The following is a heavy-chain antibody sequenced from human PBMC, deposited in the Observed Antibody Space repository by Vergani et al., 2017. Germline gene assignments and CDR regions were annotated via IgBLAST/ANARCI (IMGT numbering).Heavy chain of an antibody. D-gene: IGHD3-22*01. V-gene: IGHV3-23*01. Sequence: EVQLLESGGGLVQPGGSLRLSCAASGFTFSSYAMSWVRQAPGKGLEWVSAISGSGGSTYYADSVKGRFTISRDNSKNTLYLQMNSLRAEDTAVDYCAKALQEYYDSRACFDYWGQGTLVTVSS. CDR3: AKALQEYYDSRACFDY. CDR2: ISGSGGST. J-gene: IGHJ4*02. CDR1: GFTFSSYA.